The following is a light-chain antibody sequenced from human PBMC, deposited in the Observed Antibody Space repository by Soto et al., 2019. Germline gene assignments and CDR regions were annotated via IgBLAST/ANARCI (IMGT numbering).Light chain of an antibody. CDR2: DVS. V-gene: IGLV2-14*01. CDR1: SSDVGGYNY. J-gene: IGLJ3*02. Sequence: QSALTQPASVSGSPGQWITISCTGTSSDVGGYNYVSWYQQHPGKAPKLMIYDVSNRPSVVSNRFSGSKSGNTASLTIAGLQAEDEADYYCSSYPSSSTWVFGGGTKLTVL. CDR3: SSYPSSSTWV.